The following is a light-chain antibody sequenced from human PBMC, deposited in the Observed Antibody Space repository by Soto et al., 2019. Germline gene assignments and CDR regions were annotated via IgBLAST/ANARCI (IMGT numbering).Light chain of an antibody. CDR1: QNVSAY. V-gene: IGKV3-11*01. Sequence: PGERATLSCRASQNVSAYLAWYQQKPGQAPRLLIYDASNRATGIPARFSGSGSGTDFTLTSSSLEPEDFAVYYCQQRTNWLTFGPGTKVDIK. J-gene: IGKJ3*01. CDR2: DAS. CDR3: QQRTNWLT.